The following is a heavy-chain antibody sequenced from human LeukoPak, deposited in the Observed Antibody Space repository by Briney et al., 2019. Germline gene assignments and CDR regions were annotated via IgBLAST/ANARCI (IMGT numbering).Heavy chain of an antibody. CDR2: INLSGST. Sequence: SETLSLTCEVFDGSLSGYYWTWIRQAPGKGLEWIGQINLSGSTHYNPSLKSRVTISVDTSKNQFSLKLTSVTAADTAVYYCARVIYFYDSSDYYPDYWGQGTLVTVSS. V-gene: IGHV4-34*01. CDR3: ARVIYFYDSSDYYPDY. D-gene: IGHD3-22*01. J-gene: IGHJ4*02. CDR1: DGSLSGYY.